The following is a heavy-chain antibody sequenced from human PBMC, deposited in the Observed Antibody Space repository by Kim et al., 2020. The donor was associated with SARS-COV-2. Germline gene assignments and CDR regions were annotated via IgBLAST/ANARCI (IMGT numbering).Heavy chain of an antibody. CDR2: IYYSGST. Sequence: SETLSLTCTFSGGSISSYYWSWIRQPPGKGLEWIGYIYYSGSTNYNPSLKSRVTISVDTSKNQFSLKLSSVTAADTAVYYCARSYFDWFNNWFDPWGQGTLVTVSS. D-gene: IGHD3-9*01. J-gene: IGHJ5*02. CDR3: ARSYFDWFNNWFDP. V-gene: IGHV4-59*13. CDR1: GGSISSYY.